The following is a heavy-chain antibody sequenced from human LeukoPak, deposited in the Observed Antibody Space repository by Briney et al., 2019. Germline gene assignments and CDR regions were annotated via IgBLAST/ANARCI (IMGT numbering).Heavy chain of an antibody. Sequence: SDTLSVTCDVSHSSITSDYHRALIPQPPGKGVELIGIIYHSGSTYYPSSLKSRVTILRDTSKNQSSLKLTSLTAADTAVYYCARLYCSGGHCPFDYWGQGTLVTVSS. CDR3: ARLYCSGGHCPFDY. V-gene: IGHV4-38-2*01. D-gene: IGHD2-15*01. CDR1: HSSITSDYH. CDR2: IYHSGST. J-gene: IGHJ4*02.